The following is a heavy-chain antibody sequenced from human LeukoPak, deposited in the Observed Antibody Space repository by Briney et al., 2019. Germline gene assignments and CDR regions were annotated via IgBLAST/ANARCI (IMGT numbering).Heavy chain of an antibody. CDR1: GFTFSSYG. J-gene: IGHJ3*02. Sequence: GGSLRLSCAASGFTFSSYGMRWVRQAPGKGLEWVAVIWYDGSNKYYADSVKGRFTISRDNSKNTLYLQMNSLRAEDTAVYYCARDLYYYDSSGYYGAFDIWGQGTMVTVSS. CDR3: ARDLYYYDSSGYYGAFDI. V-gene: IGHV3-33*01. D-gene: IGHD3-22*01. CDR2: IWYDGSNK.